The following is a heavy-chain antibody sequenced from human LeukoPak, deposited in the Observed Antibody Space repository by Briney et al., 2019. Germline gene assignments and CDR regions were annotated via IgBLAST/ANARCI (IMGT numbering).Heavy chain of an antibody. V-gene: IGHV3-7*01. D-gene: IGHD2-2*01. CDR3: GRDGVSAAVDY. CDR1: GFTFTTYY. Sequence: SGGSLRLSCVASGFTFTTYYMSWVRQAPGKGLEWVANIKQDGSEKYYVDSARGRFTISRDNAKSSLYLQLNRLRDDDTAVYYCGRDGVSAAVDYWGQGTLVTVSS. J-gene: IGHJ4*02. CDR2: IKQDGSEK.